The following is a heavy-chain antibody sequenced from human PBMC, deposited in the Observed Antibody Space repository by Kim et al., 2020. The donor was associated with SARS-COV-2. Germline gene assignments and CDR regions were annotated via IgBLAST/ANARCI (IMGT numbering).Heavy chain of an antibody. V-gene: IGHV7-4-1*02. D-gene: IGHD6-13*01. CDR3: ASLSSTWQMGFDY. Sequence: ASVKVSCKASGYTFTHYPIYWVRQAPGQGLEWMGWIDTNTGNPMYAQDFTGRFVFSLDTSVSTAYLQISGLKAEDTAIYYCASLSSTWQMGFDYWGQGTL. J-gene: IGHJ4*02. CDR1: GYTFTHYP. CDR2: IDTNTGNP.